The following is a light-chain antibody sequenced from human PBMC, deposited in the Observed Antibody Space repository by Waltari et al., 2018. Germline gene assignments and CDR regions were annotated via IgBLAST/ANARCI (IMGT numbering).Light chain of an antibody. CDR1: QRLTKNY. CDR3: QQYGSSIMYT. Sequence: VLTQSPATLSLSPGERATLSCRASQRLTKNYLAWYQQKPGQAPRLLIYGASSRAAGIPDRFSGSGSGTDFTLTISRLEPDDFAVYYCQQYGSSIMYTFGQGTKLEIK. J-gene: IGKJ2*01. V-gene: IGKV3-20*01. CDR2: GAS.